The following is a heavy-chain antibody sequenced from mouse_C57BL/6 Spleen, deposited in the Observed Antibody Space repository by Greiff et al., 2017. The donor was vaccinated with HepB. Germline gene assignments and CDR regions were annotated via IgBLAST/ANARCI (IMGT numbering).Heavy chain of an antibody. Sequence: EVQVVESGPGLVKPSQSLSLTCSVTGYSITSGYYWNWIRQFPGNKLEWMGYISYDGSNNYNPSLKNRISITRDTSKNQFFLKLNSVTTEDTATYYCAKERDWDFAYWGQGTLVTVSA. V-gene: IGHV3-6*01. CDR2: ISYDGSN. CDR1: GYSITSGYY. CDR3: AKERDWDFAY. J-gene: IGHJ3*01. D-gene: IGHD4-1*01.